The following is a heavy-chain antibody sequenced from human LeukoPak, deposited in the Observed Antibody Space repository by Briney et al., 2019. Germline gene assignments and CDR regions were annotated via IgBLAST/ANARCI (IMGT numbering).Heavy chain of an antibody. D-gene: IGHD2-2*01. J-gene: IGHJ4*02. CDR3: ARHYCSSARCYCFSH. Sequence: PSETLSLTCSVSGGSISGYFWSWIRQPPEKGLEWIAYISYSGNTDYNPSLKSRVTISVDTSKNQFSLDLGSVTAADTAVYYCARHYCSSARCYCFSHWGQGTLVSVSS. CDR1: GGSISGYF. CDR2: ISYSGNT. V-gene: IGHV4-59*08.